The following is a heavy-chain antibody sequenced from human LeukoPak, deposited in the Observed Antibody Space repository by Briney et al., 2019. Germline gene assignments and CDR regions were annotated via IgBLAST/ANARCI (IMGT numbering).Heavy chain of an antibody. CDR2: IYYSGST. D-gene: IGHD2-2*01. CDR1: GGSISSGGYY. V-gene: IGHV4-31*01. J-gene: IGHJ6*02. Sequence: SLTCTVSGGSISSGGYYWGWSRPHPGRGVGWXXYIYYSGSTYYNPSLKSLVTILLDTSKNHFSLKLSSVTAADTAVYYCAREPSIVVVPAAIHRDCYYGMDVWGQGTTVTVSS. CDR3: AREPSIVVVPAAIHRDCYYGMDV.